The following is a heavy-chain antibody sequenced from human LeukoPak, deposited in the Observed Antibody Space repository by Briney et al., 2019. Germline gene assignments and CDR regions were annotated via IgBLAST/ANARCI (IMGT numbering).Heavy chain of an antibody. J-gene: IGHJ1*01. CDR2: INHGGST. Sequence: PSETLSLTCAVYGGSFSGYYWSWIRQPPGKGLEWIGEINHGGSTNYNPSLKSRVTISIDTSKNQFSLKLSSVTAADTAVYYCARYLDYGGNSRVFQHWGQDTLVTVSS. CDR1: GGSFSGYY. CDR3: ARYLDYGGNSRVFQH. D-gene: IGHD4-23*01. V-gene: IGHV4-34*01.